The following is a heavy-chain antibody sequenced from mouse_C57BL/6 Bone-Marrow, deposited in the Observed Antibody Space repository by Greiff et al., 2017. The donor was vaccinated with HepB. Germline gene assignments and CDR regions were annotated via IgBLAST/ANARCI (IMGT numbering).Heavy chain of an antibody. J-gene: IGHJ2*01. CDR2: IDPEDGDT. CDR3: ARDYDYPFFDY. D-gene: IGHD2-4*01. Sequence: VQLQQSGAELVKPGASVKLSCTASGFNIKDYYMHWVKQRTEQGLEWIGRIDPEDGDTKYAPKFQGKATITADTSSNTAYLQLSSLTSEDTAVYYCARDYDYPFFDYWGQGTTLTVSS. V-gene: IGHV14-2*01. CDR1: GFNIKDYY.